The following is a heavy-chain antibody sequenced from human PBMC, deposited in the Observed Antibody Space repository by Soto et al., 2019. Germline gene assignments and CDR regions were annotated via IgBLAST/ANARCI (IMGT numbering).Heavy chain of an antibody. V-gene: IGHV3-23*01. CDR1: GFSISSFA. CDR3: AKDVGCCSGVTCPAFDA. CDR2: MSGSAGYK. Sequence: GGSLRLSCAASGFSISSFAVSWVRQAPGKGPEWVSIMSGSAGYKFYADSAKGRFTISRDTSKNTVYLQMNSLSADDTGVYYCAKDVGCCSGVTCPAFDAWGQGTLVTVSS. D-gene: IGHD2-15*01. J-gene: IGHJ5*02.